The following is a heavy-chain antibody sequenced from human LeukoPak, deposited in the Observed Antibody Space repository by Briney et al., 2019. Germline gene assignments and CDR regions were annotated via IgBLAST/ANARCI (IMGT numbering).Heavy chain of an antibody. J-gene: IGHJ3*02. CDR1: GYTFTSYD. CDR3: ARANRDIVVVPAALDAFDI. V-gene: IGHV1-8*01. D-gene: IGHD2-2*01. CDR2: MNPNSGNT. Sequence: GASVTVSCTASGYTFTSYDINRVRQAPGQGLEWMGWMNPNSGNTGYAQKFQGRVTMTRNTSISTAYMELSSLRSEDTAVYYCARANRDIVVVPAALDAFDIWGQGTMVTVSS.